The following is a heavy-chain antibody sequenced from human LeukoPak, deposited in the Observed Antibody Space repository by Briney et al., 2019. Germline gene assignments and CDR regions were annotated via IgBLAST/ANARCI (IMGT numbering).Heavy chain of an antibody. D-gene: IGHD2-21*01. CDR1: GFTFSGYY. CDR3: VTGHSSFDF. CDR2: IGSSGTYT. Sequence: GGSLRLSCAASGFTFSGYYMSWIRQAPGKGLEWVSSIGSSGTYTNYADSVRGRFTISRGNAKNSLYLQMSSLRAEDSAVYYCVTGHSSFDFWGQGTLVTVSS. V-gene: IGHV3-11*03. J-gene: IGHJ4*02.